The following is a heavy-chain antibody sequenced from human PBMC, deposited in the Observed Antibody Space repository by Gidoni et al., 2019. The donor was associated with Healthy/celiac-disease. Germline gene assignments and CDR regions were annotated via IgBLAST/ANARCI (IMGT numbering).Heavy chain of an antibody. CDR3: ARAQIQRGFWFQH. V-gene: IGHV1-2*02. CDR1: GYTFTGYY. Sequence: QVQLVQSGAEVKKPGASVKVSCKASGYTFTGYYMHWVRQAPGQGLEWMGWINPNSGGTNDAQKCQGRVTMTRDTSISTAYMELSRLRSDDTAVYYCARAQIQRGFWFQHWGQGTLVTVSS. D-gene: IGHD3-3*01. CDR2: INPNSGGT. J-gene: IGHJ1*01.